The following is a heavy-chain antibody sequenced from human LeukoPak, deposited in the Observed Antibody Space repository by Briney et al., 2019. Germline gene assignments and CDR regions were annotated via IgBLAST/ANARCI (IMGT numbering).Heavy chain of an antibody. CDR1: GFTFTTYW. Sequence: PGGSLRLSCAASGFTFTTYWMSWIRQLPGKGLEWLANTNQDGTEKYYVDSVKGRFTISRDNAKNSLYLQMNSLRAEDTAVYYCARESVSGSYSYWGQGTLVTVSS. D-gene: IGHD1-26*01. V-gene: IGHV3-7*01. CDR3: ARESVSGSYSY. J-gene: IGHJ4*02. CDR2: TNQDGTEK.